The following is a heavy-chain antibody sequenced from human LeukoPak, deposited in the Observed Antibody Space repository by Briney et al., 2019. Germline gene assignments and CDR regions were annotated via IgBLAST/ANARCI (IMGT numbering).Heavy chain of an antibody. J-gene: IGHJ6*02. D-gene: IGHD5-12*01. Sequence: SETLSLTCNVFDGSISGYYWSWIRQPAGKGLEWIGRLYGSATIKYNPSLRSRLSLSGDTSKNQFSLKLSSVTAADTAVYYCAREARLASAAGLDVWGQGTMVTVS. CDR3: AREARLASAAGLDV. V-gene: IGHV4-4*07. CDR1: DGSISGYY. CDR2: LYGSATI.